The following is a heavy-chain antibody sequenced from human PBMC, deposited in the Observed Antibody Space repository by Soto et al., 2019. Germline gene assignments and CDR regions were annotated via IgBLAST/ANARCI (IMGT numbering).Heavy chain of an antibody. CDR1: GGSISSYY. CDR2: IYYSGST. D-gene: IGHD6-19*01. CDR3: ARAVAVAGTSGSYYYYYYMDV. V-gene: IGHV4-59*01. Sequence: SETLSLTCTVSGGSISSYYWSWIRQPPGKGLEWIGYIYYSGSTNYNPSLKSRVTISVDTSKNQFSLKLSSVTAADTAVYYCARAVAVAGTSGSYYYYYYMDVWGKGTTVTVSS. J-gene: IGHJ6*03.